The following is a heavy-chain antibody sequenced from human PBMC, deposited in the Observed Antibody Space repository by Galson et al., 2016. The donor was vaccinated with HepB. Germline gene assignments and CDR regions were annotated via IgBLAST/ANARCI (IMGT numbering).Heavy chain of an antibody. J-gene: IGHJ6*02. CDR2: VYHVGST. D-gene: IGHD2-8*01. V-gene: IGHV4-4*02. Sequence: TLSLTCAVSGDSITSNNWWTWVRQTPGKGLEWIGEVYHVGSTNYNPSLKSRVSISIDKSKTQFSLNLTSVTAADTAVYYCASRKNSYAIHYYYGMDVWGRGTTVTISS. CDR1: GDSITSNNW. CDR3: ASRKNSYAIHYYYGMDV.